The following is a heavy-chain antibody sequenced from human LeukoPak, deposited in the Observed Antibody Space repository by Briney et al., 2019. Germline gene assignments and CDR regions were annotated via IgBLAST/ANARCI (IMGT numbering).Heavy chain of an antibody. Sequence: ASVKVSCKTSGYIFTAYDIHWVRQAPGQGLEWTGWINPSNGDTVVAQKFQDRVTMTRDTSISTAYMDLSSLRSDDSAVYPYFDYWGQGTLFIVSS. V-gene: IGHV1-2*02. CDR1: GYIFTAYD. J-gene: IGHJ4*02. CDR2: INPSNGDT. CDR3: FDY.